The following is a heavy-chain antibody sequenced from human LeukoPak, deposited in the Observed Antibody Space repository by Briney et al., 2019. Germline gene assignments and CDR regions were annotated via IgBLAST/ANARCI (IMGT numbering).Heavy chain of an antibody. CDR1: GGSISTGGYY. D-gene: IGHD3-22*01. Sequence: SETLSPTCTVSGGSISTGGYYWSWIRQHPGKGLEWIGNIYYSGSTYYSPSLKSRVTMSVDTSKNQFSLTLISVTAADTAVYFCARAAPNYYDSSGSLRNPYFDYWGQGTLVTVSS. J-gene: IGHJ4*02. CDR2: IYYSGST. CDR3: ARAAPNYYDSSGSLRNPYFDY. V-gene: IGHV4-31*03.